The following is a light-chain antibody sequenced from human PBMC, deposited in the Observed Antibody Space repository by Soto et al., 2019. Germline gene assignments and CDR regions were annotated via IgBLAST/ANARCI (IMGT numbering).Light chain of an antibody. Sequence: DTQMTQSPSTLSAFVGDRVTITCRVSQSMSGSLAWYQQKPGKAPKLLIYDASYLEGGVPSRFSGSGSGTEFTLTISSLHPDDFATYYCQQYNSYSPYIFGQGTKLEIK. CDR1: QSMSGS. CDR2: DAS. V-gene: IGKV1-5*01. J-gene: IGKJ2*01. CDR3: QQYNSYSPYI.